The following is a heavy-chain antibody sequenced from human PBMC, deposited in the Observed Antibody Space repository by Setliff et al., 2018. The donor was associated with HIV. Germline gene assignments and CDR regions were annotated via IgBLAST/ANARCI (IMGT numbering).Heavy chain of an antibody. D-gene: IGHD3-10*01. CDR2: IYHSGST. V-gene: IGHV4-38-2*01. CDR1: GYSISSGYY. J-gene: IGHJ4*02. Sequence: KPSETLSLTCAVSGYSISSGYYWGWIRQPPGKGLEWIGSIYHSGSTYYNPSLKSRVTISVDTSKNQFSLKLSSVTAADTAVYYCASWLWFGELLIDYWGQGTLVTAPQ. CDR3: ASWLWFGELLIDY.